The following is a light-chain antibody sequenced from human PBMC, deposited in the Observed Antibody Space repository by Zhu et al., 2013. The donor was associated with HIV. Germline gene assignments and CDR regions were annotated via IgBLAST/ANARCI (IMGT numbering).Light chain of an antibody. Sequence: DIQMTQSPSSLSASVGDRVTITCRASQDIRIDLGWYQQKPGKAPKRLIYAASSLQSGVSSRFSGSGSGTEFTLTIRSLQPDDFATYYCQQYNSYPYTFGQGTKLEI. J-gene: IGKJ2*01. CDR3: QQYNSYPYT. CDR2: AAS. CDR1: QDIRID. V-gene: IGKV1-17*01.